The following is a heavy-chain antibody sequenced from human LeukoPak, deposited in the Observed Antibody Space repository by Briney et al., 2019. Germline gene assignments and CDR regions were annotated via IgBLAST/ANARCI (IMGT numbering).Heavy chain of an antibody. D-gene: IGHD1-14*01. J-gene: IGHJ5*02. CDR1: GFTFSSYA. Sequence: PGGSLRLSCAASGFTFSSYAMHWVRQAPGKGLGWVAVISYDGSNKYYADSVKGRFTISRDNSKNTLYLQMNSLRAEDTAVYYCARAATGIPEHPWGQGTLVTVSS. V-gene: IGHV3-30-3*01. CDR3: ARAATGIPEHP. CDR2: ISYDGSNK.